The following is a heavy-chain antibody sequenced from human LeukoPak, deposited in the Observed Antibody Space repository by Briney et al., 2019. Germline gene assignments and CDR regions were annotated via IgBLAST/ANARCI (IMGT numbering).Heavy chain of an antibody. D-gene: IGHD5-24*01. CDR2: INSDGSST. V-gene: IGHV3-74*01. CDR1: GFTFSSYW. CDR3: ARDGYNQYYYYYYMDV. Sequence: GGSLRLSCAASGFTFSSYWMHWVRQAPGKGLVWVSRINSDGSSTSYADSVKGRFTISRDNAKNTLYLQMNSLRAEDTAVYYCARDGYNQYYYYYYMDVWGKGTTVTISS. J-gene: IGHJ6*03.